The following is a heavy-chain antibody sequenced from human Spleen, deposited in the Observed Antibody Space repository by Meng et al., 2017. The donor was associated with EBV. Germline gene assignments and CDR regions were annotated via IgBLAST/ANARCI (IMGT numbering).Heavy chain of an antibody. Sequence: QVQLLQSGAEVKKPGASVKVSCQASGYTFTNYGISWVRQSPGQGLEWMGWISAYSGNTYYAQKLQGRVTMTTDTSTSTAYMELRSLRSDDTAVYYCARDHDYGDYAPEYWGQGTLVTVSS. J-gene: IGHJ4*02. D-gene: IGHD4-17*01. CDR2: ISAYSGNT. CDR3: ARDHDYGDYAPEY. CDR1: GYTFTNYG. V-gene: IGHV1-18*01.